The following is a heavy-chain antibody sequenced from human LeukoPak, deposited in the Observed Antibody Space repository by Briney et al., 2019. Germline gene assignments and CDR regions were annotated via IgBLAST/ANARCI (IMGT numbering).Heavy chain of an antibody. Sequence: ASVKVSCKASGYTFTGYYVHWVRQAPGQGLEWMGWINPNSGGTNYAQKFQGRVTMTRDTSISTAYMELSRLRSDDTAVYYCARVMVGAPYYYYYYMDVWGKGTTVTISS. D-gene: IGHD3-10*01. CDR1: GYTFTGYY. CDR3: ARVMVGAPYYYYYYMDV. CDR2: INPNSGGT. V-gene: IGHV1-2*02. J-gene: IGHJ6*03.